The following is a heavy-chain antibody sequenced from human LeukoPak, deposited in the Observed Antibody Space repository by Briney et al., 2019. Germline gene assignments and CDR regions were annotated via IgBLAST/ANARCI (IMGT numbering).Heavy chain of an antibody. CDR3: ARQRDDAFDI. V-gene: IGHV4-4*07. Sequence: SGTLSLTCTVSRGSISSYYWNWIRRPAGKGLEWIGRIHTSGSTNYSPSLKSRVTMSVDTSKNQFSLSLTSVTAAETAVYYCARQRDDAFDIWGQGTMVTVSS. J-gene: IGHJ3*02. CDR1: RGSISSYY. CDR2: IHTSGST.